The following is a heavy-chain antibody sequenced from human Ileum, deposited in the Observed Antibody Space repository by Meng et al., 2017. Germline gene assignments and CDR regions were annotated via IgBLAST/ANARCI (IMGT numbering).Heavy chain of an antibody. CDR3: AKELGARLPFDY. CDR2: LSGSGGNT. J-gene: IGHJ4*02. Sequence: GESLKISCAASGFTFSNYAMSWVRQAPGKELEWVSALSGSGGNTYYADSVKGRFTISRDNSKNTLYLQMNSLTVEDTALYYCAKELGARLPFDYWGQGTLVTVSS. CDR1: GFTFSNYA. V-gene: IGHV3-23*01. D-gene: IGHD1-26*01.